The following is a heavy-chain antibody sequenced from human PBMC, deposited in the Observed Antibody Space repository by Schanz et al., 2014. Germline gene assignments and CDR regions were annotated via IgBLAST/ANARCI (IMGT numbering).Heavy chain of an antibody. CDR1: GYTFISYG. V-gene: IGHV1-18*01. J-gene: IGHJ6*02. Sequence: QVQLVQSGAEVKKPGASVKVSCKASGYTFISYGIKWVRQAPGQGLEWMGWISAYNGHTDYEQKLQGRVTLTTDTSTSTAYMELRNLRSDDTAVYYCARAKRFGDMDVWGQGTTVTVSS. CDR3: ARAKRFGDMDV. D-gene: IGHD3-10*01. CDR2: ISAYNGHT.